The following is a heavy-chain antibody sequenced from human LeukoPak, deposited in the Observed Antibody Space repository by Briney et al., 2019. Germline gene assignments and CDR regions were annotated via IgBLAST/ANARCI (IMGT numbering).Heavy chain of an antibody. V-gene: IGHV4-34*01. CDR3: ASYSNYYDSSGYYSPDY. J-gene: IGHJ4*02. D-gene: IGHD3-22*01. Sequence: SETLSLTCAVYGGSFSGYYWSWNRQPPGKGLEWIGEINHSGSTNYNPSLKSRVTISVDTSKNQFSLKLSSVTAADTAVYYCASYSNYYDSSGYYSPDYWGQGTLVTVSS. CDR1: GGSFSGYY. CDR2: INHSGST.